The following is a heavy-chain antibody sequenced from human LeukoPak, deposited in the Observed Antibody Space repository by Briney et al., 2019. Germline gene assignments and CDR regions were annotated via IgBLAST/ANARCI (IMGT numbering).Heavy chain of an antibody. D-gene: IGHD2-15*01. J-gene: IGHJ4*02. Sequence: PGGSLRLSCAASGFTFSSYWMSWVRQAPGKGLEWVANIKQDGSEKYYVDSVKGRFTIPRDNAKNSLSLQMNSLRAEDTAIYYCARSRVVRTVAYFDLWGQGTLVTVSS. V-gene: IGHV3-7*01. CDR2: IKQDGSEK. CDR1: GFTFSSYW. CDR3: ARSRVVRTVAYFDL.